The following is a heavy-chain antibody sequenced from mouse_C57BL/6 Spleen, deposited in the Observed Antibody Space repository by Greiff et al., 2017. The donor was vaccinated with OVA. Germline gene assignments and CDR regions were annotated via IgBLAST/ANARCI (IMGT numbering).Heavy chain of an antibody. CDR3: ERGRDGNYGGNYFDY. CDR2: INPSSGYT. D-gene: IGHD2-1*01. J-gene: IGHJ2*01. Sequence: QVQLQQSGAELARPGASVKMSCKASGYTFTSYTMHWVKQRPGQGLEWIGYINPSSGYTKYNQKFKDKATLTADKSSSTAYMQLSSLTSEDSAVYYCERGRDGNYGGNYFDYWGQGTTLTVSS. CDR1: GYTFTSYT. V-gene: IGHV1-4*01.